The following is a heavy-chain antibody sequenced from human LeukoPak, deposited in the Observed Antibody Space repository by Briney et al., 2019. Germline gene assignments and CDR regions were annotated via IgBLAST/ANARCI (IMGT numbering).Heavy chain of an antibody. CDR1: GGSISSSSYY. V-gene: IGHV4-39*01. Sequence: SETLSLTCTVSGGSISSSSYYWGWHRQPPGTGLEWIGSIYYSGSTYYNPSLKSRVTISVDTSKNQFSLNLSSVTAADTAVYYCARLYYDSSGYYQICYFDYWGQGTLVAVSS. CDR2: IYYSGST. J-gene: IGHJ4*02. CDR3: ARLYYDSSGYYQICYFDY. D-gene: IGHD3-22*01.